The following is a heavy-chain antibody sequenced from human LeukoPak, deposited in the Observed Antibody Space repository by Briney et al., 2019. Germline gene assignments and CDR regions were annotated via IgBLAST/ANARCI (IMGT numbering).Heavy chain of an antibody. CDR2: IYFSGTT. CDR1: GGSISSHH. J-gene: IGHJ3*02. D-gene: IGHD6-6*01. V-gene: IGHV4-39*01. CDR3: ARPYSSLSRGSFDI. Sequence: PSETLSLTCTVSGGSISSHHWGWIRQPPGKGLEWIASIYFSGTTYYNPSLKSRVAISVDTSKNQFSLKLNSVTAADTAVYYCARPYSSLSRGSFDIWGQGTMVTVSS.